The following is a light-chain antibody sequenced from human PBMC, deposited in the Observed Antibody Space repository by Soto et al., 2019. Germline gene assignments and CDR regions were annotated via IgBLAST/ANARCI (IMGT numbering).Light chain of an antibody. CDR3: CSYAGTFRGYG. Sequence: QSVLTQPRSVSGYPGQSVTFSCTGTSSDVGGFDYVSWVQQHPGKVPKLMIYDVNKRPSGVPDRFSGSKSGNTASLTISGLQAEDEADYYCCSYAGTFRGYGFGTGTKVTVL. J-gene: IGLJ1*01. CDR2: DVN. CDR1: SSDVGGFDY. V-gene: IGLV2-11*01.